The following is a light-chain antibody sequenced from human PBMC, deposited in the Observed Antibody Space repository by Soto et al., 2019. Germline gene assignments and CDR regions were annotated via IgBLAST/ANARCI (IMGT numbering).Light chain of an antibody. Sequence: EIVLTQSPGTLSLSPGETASLSCRASQSAGNFLAWYQQKPGQAPRLLIYYISTRATGIPARFSGSGSGTEFTLTINSLQSEDSAVYYCPQHNQWPITFGQGTRLEIK. CDR2: YIS. V-gene: IGKV3D-15*01. J-gene: IGKJ5*01. CDR3: PQHNQWPIT. CDR1: QSAGNF.